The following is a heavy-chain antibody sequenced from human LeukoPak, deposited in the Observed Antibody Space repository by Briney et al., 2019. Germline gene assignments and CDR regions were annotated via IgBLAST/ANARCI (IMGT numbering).Heavy chain of an antibody. D-gene: IGHD2-2*01. CDR2: ISYDGSNK. J-gene: IGHJ4*02. Sequence: PGRSLRLSCAASGFTFSSYGMHWVRQAPGKGLEWVAVISYDGSNKYYADSVKGRFTISRDNSKNTLYLQMNSLRAEDTAVYYCAKDVSHFTFPLYQWGQGTLVTVSS. CDR3: AKDVSHFTFPLYQ. V-gene: IGHV3-30*18. CDR1: GFTFSSYG.